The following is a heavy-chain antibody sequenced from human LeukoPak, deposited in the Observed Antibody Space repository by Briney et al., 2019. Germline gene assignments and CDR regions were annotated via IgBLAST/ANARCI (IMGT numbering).Heavy chain of an antibody. CDR2: ITGSGSDT. J-gene: IGHJ4*02. CDR1: GFTFSSYA. Sequence: PGGSLRLSCEASGFTFSSYAMNWVRQVPGKGLEWVSSITGSGSDTYFADSVKGRFTISRDNSKNTLYLQLNSLRAEDTAVYYCAKGTEGYCSGTICYPFDYWGRGTLATVSS. D-gene: IGHD2-15*01. V-gene: IGHV3-23*01. CDR3: AKGTEGYCSGTICYPFDY.